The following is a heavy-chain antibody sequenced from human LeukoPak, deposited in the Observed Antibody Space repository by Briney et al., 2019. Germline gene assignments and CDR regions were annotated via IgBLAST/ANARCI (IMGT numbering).Heavy chain of an antibody. Sequence: SVKVSCKASGGTFSSYTISWVRQAPGQGLEWMGRIIPILGIANYAQKFQGRVTITADKSTSTAYMELSSLRSEDTAVYYCARFPDLGDYLDYWGQGTLVTVSS. CDR2: IIPILGIA. V-gene: IGHV1-69*02. D-gene: IGHD3-16*01. CDR3: ARFPDLGDYLDY. CDR1: GGTFSSYT. J-gene: IGHJ4*02.